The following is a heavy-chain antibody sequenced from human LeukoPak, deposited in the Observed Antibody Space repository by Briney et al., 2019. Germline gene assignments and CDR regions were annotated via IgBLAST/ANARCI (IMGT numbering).Heavy chain of an antibody. CDR2: ISSSSSYI. CDR3: AKDRNPGGYYYYGMDV. V-gene: IGHV3-21*04. Sequence: GGSLRLSCAASGFTFSSYSMNWVRQAPGKGLEWVSSISSSSSYIYYAGSVKGRFTISRDNAKNSLYLQMNSLRAEDTAVYYCAKDRNPGGYYYYGMDVWGQGTTVTVSS. CDR1: GFTFSSYS. J-gene: IGHJ6*02.